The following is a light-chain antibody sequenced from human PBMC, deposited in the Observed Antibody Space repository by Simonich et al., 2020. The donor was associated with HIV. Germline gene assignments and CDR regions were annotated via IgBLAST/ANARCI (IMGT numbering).Light chain of an antibody. CDR2: KAS. V-gene: IGKV1-5*03. J-gene: IGKJ1*01. Sequence: DIQMTQSPSTLSASVGDTVPITCRASQSISDGLDWYQQKPGKAPKLLIYKASNLESGVPSRFSGSGSGTEFTLTISSLQPDDFATYYCQQYNRYSPRTFGQGTKVEIK. CDR1: QSISDG. CDR3: QQYNRYSPRT.